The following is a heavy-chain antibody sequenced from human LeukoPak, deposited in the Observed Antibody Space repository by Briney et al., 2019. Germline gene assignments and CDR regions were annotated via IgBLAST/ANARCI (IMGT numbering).Heavy chain of an antibody. D-gene: IGHD6-19*01. CDR2: VHYSGTT. CDR1: GGSITSYY. V-gene: IGHV4-59*01. CDR3: ARDSSGYGSSWYFDL. Sequence: PSETLSLTCTVSGGSITSYYWSWIRQTPGKGLEWVGYVHYSGTTSYNPSLKSRVTISADMSKNQFSLKLSSVTAADTAVYYCARDSSGYGSSWYFDLWGRGTLVTVSS. J-gene: IGHJ2*01.